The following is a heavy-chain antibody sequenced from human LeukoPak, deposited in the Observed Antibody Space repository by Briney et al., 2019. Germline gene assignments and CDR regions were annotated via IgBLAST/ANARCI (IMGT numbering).Heavy chain of an antibody. CDR2: IYYSGST. V-gene: IGHV4-39*01. D-gene: IGHD3-10*01. CDR3: ARPGGYYGSGSYLDY. J-gene: IGHJ4*02. Sequence: PSETLSLTCTVSGGSISSSSYYWGWIRQPPGKGLEWIGSIYYSGSTYYNPSLKSRVTISVDTSKNQFSLKLSSVTAADTAVYYCARPGGYYGSGSYLDYWGQGTLVTVSS. CDR1: GGSISSSSYY.